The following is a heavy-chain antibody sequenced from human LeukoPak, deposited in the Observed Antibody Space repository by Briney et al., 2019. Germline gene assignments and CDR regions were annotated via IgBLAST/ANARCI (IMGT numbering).Heavy chain of an antibody. V-gene: IGHV3-13*04. CDR2: ICTAGDT. CDR3: ARDTGGYFDY. D-gene: IGHD2-8*02. J-gene: IGHJ4*02. CDR1: GFTFSSYD. Sequence: GGSLRLSCAASGFTFSSYDMHWVRQATGKGLEWVSAICTAGDTYYPGSVKGRFTISRENAKNSLYLQMNSLRAGDTAVYYCARDTGGYFDYWGQGTLVTVSS.